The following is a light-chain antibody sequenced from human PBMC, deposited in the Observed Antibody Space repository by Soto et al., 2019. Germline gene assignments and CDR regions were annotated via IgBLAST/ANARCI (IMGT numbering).Light chain of an antibody. V-gene: IGKV3-15*01. J-gene: IGKJ1*01. CDR1: QSVGTT. CDR3: QKYDSAPWT. Sequence: EIFMTQSPATLSVSPGEKVILSCRASQSVGTTLAWYQQKPGQAPSLLIRGASTRATGVPARFSGSGSGTEFTLTISSLQSEDFAIYYCQKYDSAPWTFGQGTKVEIK. CDR2: GAS.